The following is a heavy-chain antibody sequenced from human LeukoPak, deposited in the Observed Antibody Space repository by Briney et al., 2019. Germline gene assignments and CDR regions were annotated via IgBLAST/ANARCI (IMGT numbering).Heavy chain of an antibody. J-gene: IGHJ4*02. D-gene: IGHD5-18*01. CDR3: ARDPSRGYNYGYGDY. V-gene: IGHV3-23*01. CDR2: ISGGGGTT. CDR1: GFTFSSHA. Sequence: GGSLRLSCAASGFTFSSHAMNWVRQAPGKWLERVSAISGGGGTTSYADSVKGRFTISRDNSKSTLYPQMNGLRAEDTAVYYCARDPSRGYNYGYGDYWGQGTLVIVS.